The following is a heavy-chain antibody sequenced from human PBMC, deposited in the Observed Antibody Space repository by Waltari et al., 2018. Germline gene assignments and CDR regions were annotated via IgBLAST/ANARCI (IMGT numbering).Heavy chain of an antibody. CDR2: IYYSGST. Sequence: QVQLQESGPGLVKPSQPLSLTCTVSGGPISSGGYYWSWIPQHPGKCLEWIGYIYYSGSTYYNPSLKSRVTISLDTSKNQFSLKLSSVTAADTAVYYCASTAVADDNPLGYWGQGTLVTVSS. D-gene: IGHD6-19*01. CDR3: ASTAVADDNPLGY. V-gene: IGHV4-31*03. CDR1: GGPISSGGYY. J-gene: IGHJ4*02.